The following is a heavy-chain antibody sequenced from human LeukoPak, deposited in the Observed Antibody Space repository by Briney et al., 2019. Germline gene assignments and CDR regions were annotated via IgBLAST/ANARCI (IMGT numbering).Heavy chain of an antibody. V-gene: IGHV5-51*01. J-gene: IGHJ4*02. CDR2: IYPGDSDT. Sequence: SGESLKISCKGSGYSFTSYSIAWVRQMPGKGLEWTGTIYPGDSDTRYSPSFQGQVTISADKSISTAYLQWSSLKASDTAIYYCARLRGYPYDSSGYYSDYWGQGTLVTVSS. CDR3: ARLRGYPYDSSGYYSDY. D-gene: IGHD3-22*01. CDR1: GYSFTSYS.